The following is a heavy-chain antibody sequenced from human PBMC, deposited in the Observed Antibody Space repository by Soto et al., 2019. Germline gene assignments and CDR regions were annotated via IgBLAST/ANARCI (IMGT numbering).Heavy chain of an antibody. CDR1: GXXXXGFX. CDR3: ARETSQNVYSHYGMDV. V-gene: IGHV4-34*02. CDR2: INDSGTT. Sequence: QVQLEQWGXGXLXPXXXXXXXXAXYGXXXXGFXXXXIRXPXXXXXXXIGEINDSGTTNYNPSLKSRVTISADTSKTHFSLRLTSVTAADTAVYYCARETSQNVYSHYGMDVWGQGTTVTVSS. J-gene: IGHJ6*02.